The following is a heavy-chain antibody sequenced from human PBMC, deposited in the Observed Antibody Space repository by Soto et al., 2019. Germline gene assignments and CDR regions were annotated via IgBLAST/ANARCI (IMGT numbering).Heavy chain of an antibody. CDR3: ARERSRYDRSGYYRPDY. CDR1: GDTFSMYS. CDR2: IIPMLGTP. D-gene: IGHD3-22*01. J-gene: IGHJ4*02. V-gene: IGHV1-69*06. Sequence: QVQLVQSGAEVKKPGSSVKVSCKVSGDTFSMYSISWVRQAPGQGLEWLGGIIPMLGTPSYAQRFQDRVTITADKDTPTAYMELSSLRSEDTAVYYCARERSRYDRSGYYRPDYWGQGTLVTVSS.